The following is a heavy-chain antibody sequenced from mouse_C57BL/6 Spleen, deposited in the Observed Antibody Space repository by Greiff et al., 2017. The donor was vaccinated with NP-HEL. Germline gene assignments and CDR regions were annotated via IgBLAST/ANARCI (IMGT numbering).Heavy chain of an antibody. V-gene: IGHV1-15*01. CDR1: GYTFTDYE. Sequence: VQLQQSGAELVRPGASVTLSCKASGYTFTDYEMHWVKQTPVHGLEWIGAIDPETGGTAYNQKFKGKAILTADKSSSTAYMELRSLTSEDSAVYYCTVPYYYGSSPYAMDYWGQGTSVTVSS. J-gene: IGHJ4*01. D-gene: IGHD1-1*01. CDR2: IDPETGGT. CDR3: TVPYYYGSSPYAMDY.